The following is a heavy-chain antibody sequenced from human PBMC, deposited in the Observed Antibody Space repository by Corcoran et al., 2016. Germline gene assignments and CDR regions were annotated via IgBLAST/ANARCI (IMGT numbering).Heavy chain of an antibody. J-gene: IGHJ4*02. CDR1: GGSISSYY. CDR2: IYYSGST. D-gene: IGHD6-25*01. V-gene: IGHV4-59*01. Sequence: QVQLQESGPGLVKPSETLSLTCTVSGGSISSYYWSWIRQSPGKGLEWIGNIYYSGSTNYNPSLRSRVTISVDTSKNQFSLKLTSVTAADTAVCHCAAAPNQYYFDFWGQGTLVTVSS. CDR3: AAAPNQYYFDF.